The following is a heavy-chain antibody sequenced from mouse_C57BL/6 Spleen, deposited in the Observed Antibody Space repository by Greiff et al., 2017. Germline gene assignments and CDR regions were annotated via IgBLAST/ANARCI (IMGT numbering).Heavy chain of an antibody. CDR1: GYTSTSYW. Sequence: QVQLQQSGAELVRPGSSVKLSCKASGYTSTSYWMHWVKQRPIQGLEWIGNIDPSDSETHYNQKFKDKATLTVDKSSSTAYMQLSSLTSEDSAVYYCARSRGGYSNYDWFAYWGQGTLVTVSA. CDR3: ARSRGGYSNYDWFAY. J-gene: IGHJ3*01. V-gene: IGHV1-52*01. D-gene: IGHD2-5*01. CDR2: IDPSDSET.